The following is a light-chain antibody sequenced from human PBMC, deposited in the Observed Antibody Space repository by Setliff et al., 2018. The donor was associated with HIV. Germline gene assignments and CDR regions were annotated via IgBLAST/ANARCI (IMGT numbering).Light chain of an antibody. CDR2: AAS. CDR1: QGIRSY. CDR3: QQLNSYPRT. V-gene: IGKV1-9*01. J-gene: IGKJ1*01. Sequence: DIQLTQSPSFLSASVGDRVTITCRASQGIRSYLAWYQQKPGKAPKLLIYAASTLQSGVPSRFSGSGSGTEFTLTISSLQPEDFATYYCQQLNSYPRTFGQGTKV.